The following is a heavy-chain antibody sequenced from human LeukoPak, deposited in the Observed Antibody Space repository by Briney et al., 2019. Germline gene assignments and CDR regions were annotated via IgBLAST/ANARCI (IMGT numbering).Heavy chain of an antibody. V-gene: IGHV1-2*02. J-gene: IGHJ3*02. CDR2: INPNSGGT. D-gene: IGHD3-22*01. Sequence: ASVKVSCKASGYTFTGYYMHWVRQAPGQGLEWMGWINPNSGGTNYAQKFQGRVTMTRDTSISTAYMELSRLRSDDTAVYYCAREALYYDSSGYYLQRGAFDIWGQGTMVTVS. CDR3: AREALYYDSSGYYLQRGAFDI. CDR1: GYTFTGYY.